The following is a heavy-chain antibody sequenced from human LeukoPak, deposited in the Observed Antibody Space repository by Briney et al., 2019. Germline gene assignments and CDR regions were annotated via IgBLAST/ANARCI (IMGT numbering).Heavy chain of an antibody. CDR2: IYHSGST. Sequence: TLSLTCAVSGGSISSGGYSWSWIRQPPWKGLEWIGYIYHSGSTYYNPSLKSRVTISVDRSKNQFSLKLSSVTAADTAVYYCARGEKNYYDSSGYYPSAFDIWGQGTMVTVSS. V-gene: IGHV4-30-2*01. J-gene: IGHJ3*02. CDR3: ARGEKNYYDSSGYYPSAFDI. CDR1: GGSISSGGYS. D-gene: IGHD3-22*01.